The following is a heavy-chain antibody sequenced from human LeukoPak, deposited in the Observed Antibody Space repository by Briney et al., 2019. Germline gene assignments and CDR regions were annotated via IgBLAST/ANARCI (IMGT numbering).Heavy chain of an antibody. Sequence: SQTLSLTCTVSGGSLSSGGYYWSWLRQHPGTGLEWLGYIYYSGSTYYNPSLKSRVTISVDTSKNQFSLKLSSVTAADTAVYYCARVVFWVTTVTLWGYYFDYWGQGTLVTVSA. CDR1: GGSLSSGGYY. V-gene: IGHV4-31*03. J-gene: IGHJ4*02. CDR2: IYYSGST. D-gene: IGHD4-4*01. CDR3: ARVVFWVTTVTLWGYYFDY.